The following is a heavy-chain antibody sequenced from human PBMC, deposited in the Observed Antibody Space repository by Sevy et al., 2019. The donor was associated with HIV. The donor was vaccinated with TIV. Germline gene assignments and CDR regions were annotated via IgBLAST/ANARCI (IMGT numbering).Heavy chain of an antibody. CDR3: ARDDGHYYFHY. J-gene: IGHJ4*02. CDR2: IKQDEGQK. Sequence: GGSLRLSCAASGFTFSKYWMGWVRQAPGKGLEWVANIKQDEGQKYYVDSVKGRFTISRDNAKNSLYLQMNSLRAEDTAVYLCARDDGHYYFHYWGQGTLVTVSS. V-gene: IGHV3-7*01. CDR1: GFTFSKYW.